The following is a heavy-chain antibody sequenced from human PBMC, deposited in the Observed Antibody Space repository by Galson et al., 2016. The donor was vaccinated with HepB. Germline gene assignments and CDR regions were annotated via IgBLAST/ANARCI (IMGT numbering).Heavy chain of an antibody. CDR2: ITGSGGST. D-gene: IGHD6-19*01. J-gene: IGHJ3*02. CDR3: AKPHIAVAGHGGLAFNM. CDR1: GFTFSSYG. V-gene: IGHV3-23*01. Sequence: SLRLSCAASGFTFSSYGMSWVRQAPGKGLEGVSGITGSGGSTYYADSVKGRFTISRDNSKNTLYLQMNSLRAEDTAVYYCAKPHIAVAGHGGLAFNMWGQGTMVTASS.